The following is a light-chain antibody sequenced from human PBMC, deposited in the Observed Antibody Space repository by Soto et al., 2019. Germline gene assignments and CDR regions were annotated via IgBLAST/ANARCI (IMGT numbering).Light chain of an antibody. Sequence: DIQMTQSPSTLSASVGDRVTITCRASQSISSWLAWYQQKPGKAPKLLIYDASSLESGVPSRFSGSGSGKEFTLTISSLQPDDFATYYCQQYNSYPYTFGQGTKVDIK. CDR2: DAS. CDR1: QSISSW. J-gene: IGKJ2*01. V-gene: IGKV1-5*01. CDR3: QQYNSYPYT.